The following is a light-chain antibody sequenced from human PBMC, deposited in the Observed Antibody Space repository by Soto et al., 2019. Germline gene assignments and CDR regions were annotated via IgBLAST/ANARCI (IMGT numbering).Light chain of an antibody. CDR1: QSLLHSNGYNY. V-gene: IGKV2-28*01. CDR2: LGS. J-gene: IGKJ2*02. Sequence: DIVMTQSPLSLPVTPGETASISCRSSQSLLHSNGYNYLDWYLQKPGQSPQLLIYLGSSRASGVPDRFSGSGSGTDFTLKISRVEAEDVGVYYCMQALQTPWTFVQGTKLEIK. CDR3: MQALQTPWT.